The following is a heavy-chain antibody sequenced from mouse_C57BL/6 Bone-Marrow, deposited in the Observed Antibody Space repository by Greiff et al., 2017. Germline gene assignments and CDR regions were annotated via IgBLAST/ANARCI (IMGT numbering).Heavy chain of an antibody. CDR2: IWRGGST. CDR3: AIPYYGSSPWYFDV. Sequence: VKLQESGPGLVQPSQSLSITCPVSGFSLTSYGVHWVRQSPGKGLEWLGVIWRGGSTDYNAAFMSRLSITKDNSKSQVFFKMNSLQADDTAIYYCAIPYYGSSPWYFDVWGTGTTVTVSS. CDR1: GFSLTSYG. V-gene: IGHV2-5*01. J-gene: IGHJ1*03. D-gene: IGHD1-1*01.